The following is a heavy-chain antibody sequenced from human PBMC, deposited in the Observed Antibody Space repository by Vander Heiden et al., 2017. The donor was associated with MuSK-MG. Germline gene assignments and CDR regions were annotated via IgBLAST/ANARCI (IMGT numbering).Heavy chain of an antibody. CDR1: GFTFRSYS. V-gene: IGHV3-48*04. CDR3: ARRTFYIDY. D-gene: IGHD3-10*01. CDR2: ISSSSSTI. J-gene: IGHJ4*02. Sequence: EVQLVESGGGLVQPGGSLRLSCAASGFTFRSYSMNWVRQAPGKGLEWVSYISSSSSTIYYADSVKGRFTISRDNAKNSLYLQMNSLRAEDTAVYYCARRTFYIDYWGQGTLVTVSS.